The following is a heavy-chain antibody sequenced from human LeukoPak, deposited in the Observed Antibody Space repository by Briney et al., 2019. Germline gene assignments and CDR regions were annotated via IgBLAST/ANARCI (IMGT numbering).Heavy chain of an antibody. CDR3: ARLKYDFWSGYYTGDDY. V-gene: IGHV4-39*07. J-gene: IGHJ4*02. CDR2: IYYSGST. D-gene: IGHD3-3*01. Sequence: PSETLSLTCSVSGGSISSTTYYWGWIRQPPGKGLEWIGSIYYSGSTYYNPSLKSRVTISVDTSKNQFSLKLSSVTAADTAVYYCARLKYDFWSGYYTGDDYWGQGTLVTVSS. CDR1: GGSISSTTYY.